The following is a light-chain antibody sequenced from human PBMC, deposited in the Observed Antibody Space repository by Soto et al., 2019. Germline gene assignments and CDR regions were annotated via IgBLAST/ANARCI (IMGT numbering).Light chain of an antibody. J-gene: IGLJ2*01. CDR3: CSYAGSNTFQ. Sequence: QSVLTQPASVSGSPGQSITISCTGTSSDVGSYNLVSWYQQHPGKAPKLMIYEGSKRPSGVSNRFSGSKSGNTASLTISGLQAEDEADYYCCSYAGSNTFQFGGGTKVTVL. CDR1: SSDVGSYNL. V-gene: IGLV2-23*03. CDR2: EGS.